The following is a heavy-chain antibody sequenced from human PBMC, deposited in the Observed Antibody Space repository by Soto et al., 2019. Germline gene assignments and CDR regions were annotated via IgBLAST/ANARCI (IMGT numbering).Heavy chain of an antibody. V-gene: IGHV1-8*01. D-gene: IGHD2-2*01. CDR3: ARAVPAAKLNMDV. CDR1: GYTFISYD. Sequence: QVQLVQSGAEVKKPGASGKGSCRASGYTFISYDINWMRQATGQGPEWMGWMNPNSGNTGYAQKFQGRVTMSRNTSISTSYMELSSLTSDDTAVYYCARAVPAAKLNMDVWCKGTTVTVSS. J-gene: IGHJ6*03. CDR2: MNPNSGNT.